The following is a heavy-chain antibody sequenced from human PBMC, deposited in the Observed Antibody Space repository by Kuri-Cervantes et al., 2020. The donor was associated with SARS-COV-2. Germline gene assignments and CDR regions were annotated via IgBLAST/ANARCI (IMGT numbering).Heavy chain of an antibody. V-gene: IGHV1-2*02. J-gene: IGHJ4*02. CDR3: ARDLRAFHPPREAGAYYFDY. CDR1: GYTFTGYY. Sequence: ASVKVSCKASGYTFTGYYMHWVRQAPGQGLEWTGWINPNSGGTNYAQKFQGRVTMTRDTSISTAYMELSRLRSDDTAVYYCARDLRAFHPPREAGAYYFDYWGQGTLVTVSS. CDR2: INPNSGGT. D-gene: IGHD3-10*01.